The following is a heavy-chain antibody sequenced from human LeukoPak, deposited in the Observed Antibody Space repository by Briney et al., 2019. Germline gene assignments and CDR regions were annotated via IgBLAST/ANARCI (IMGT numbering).Heavy chain of an antibody. V-gene: IGHV3-66*01. CDR1: GFSVSSNY. CDR3: ARGYGSGSYYF. D-gene: IGHD3-10*01. J-gene: IGHJ4*02. CDR2: TYNVGTT. Sequence: GGSLRLSCAASGFSVSSNYMNWVRQAPGKGLEWVSITYNVGTTYYTDSVKGRFTISRDNSKNTLYLQMNSLRADDTAVYYCARGYGSGSYYFWGRGTLVTVSS.